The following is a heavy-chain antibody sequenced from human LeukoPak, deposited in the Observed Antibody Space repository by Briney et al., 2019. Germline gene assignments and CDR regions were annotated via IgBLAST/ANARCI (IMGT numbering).Heavy chain of an antibody. CDR3: ARHADYGGYLDY. CDR2: IYYSGST. V-gene: IGHV4-59*01. D-gene: IGHD4-23*01. J-gene: IGHJ4*02. CDR1: GGSISSYY. Sequence: TPSETLSLTCTVSGGSISSYYWSWIRQPPGKGLEWIGYIYYSGSTNYNPSLKSRVTISVDTSKNQFSLKLSSVTAADTAVYYCARHADYGGYLDYWGQGTLVTVSS.